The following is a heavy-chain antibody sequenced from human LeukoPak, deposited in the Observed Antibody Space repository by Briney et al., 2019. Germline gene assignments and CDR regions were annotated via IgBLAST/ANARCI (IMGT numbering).Heavy chain of an antibody. CDR1: GFTFNSYA. CDR3: ARHRSSCLIDY. J-gene: IGHJ4*02. V-gene: IGHV3-23*01. Sequence: GGSLRLSCAASGFTFNSYAMSWVRQAPWERMQWVSGISDSGGNTYYADSVRGRFTISRDNSKNTLYLQMNSLRAGDTAVYYCARHRSSCLIDYWGQGTLVTVSS. D-gene: IGHD6-6*01. CDR2: ISDSGGNT.